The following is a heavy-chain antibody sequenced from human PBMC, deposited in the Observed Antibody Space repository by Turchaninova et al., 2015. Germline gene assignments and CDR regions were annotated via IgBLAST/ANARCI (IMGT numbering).Heavy chain of an antibody. Sequence: QVQLVQSGAEVKKPGSSVTVSCKASGDTFANYAINWVRQTPGQGLEWMGGIIPIFATAYNAQKFQGRVTITADESTSTAYMELSSLRSVDTAVYYCARGDHYYDRSGYINAEYFQHWGQGTLVTVSS. CDR2: IIPIFATA. CDR1: GDTFANYA. J-gene: IGHJ1*01. CDR3: ARGDHYYDRSGYINAEYFQH. D-gene: IGHD3-22*01. V-gene: IGHV1-69*12.